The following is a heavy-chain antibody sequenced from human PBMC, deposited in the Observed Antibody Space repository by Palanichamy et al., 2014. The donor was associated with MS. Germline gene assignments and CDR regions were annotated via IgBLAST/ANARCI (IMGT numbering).Heavy chain of an antibody. D-gene: IGHD3/OR15-3a*01. CDR1: GDSISNNRYY. V-gene: IGHV4-39*07. CDR3: ARDWTRIALSGLI. Sequence: QVLLQESGPGLVEPSETLSLTCAVSGDSISNNRYYWGWIRQPLGKGLEWIGNIFPTGSTFYKPSLKSRVTISIDTSKNQFSLKPTSVTAADTAVYYCARDWTRIALSGLIWGQGALVTVSS. CDR2: IFPTGST. J-gene: IGHJ4*02.